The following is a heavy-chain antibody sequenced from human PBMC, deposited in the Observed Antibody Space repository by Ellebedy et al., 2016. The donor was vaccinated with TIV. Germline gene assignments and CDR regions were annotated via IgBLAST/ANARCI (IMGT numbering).Heavy chain of an antibody. CDR2: VFHSGTT. CDR3: ARDGGYHDFWSGYYIQY. Sequence: SETLSLTCSVSGYSISSGYYWGWIRQSPGKGLEWIGCVFHSGTTYYKPSLKSRLTISIDPSKNQCSLKLNTVTAADTAVYYCARDGGYHDFWSGYYIQYWGQGTLVTVSS. CDR1: GYSISSGYY. V-gene: IGHV4-38-2*02. D-gene: IGHD3-3*01. J-gene: IGHJ4*02.